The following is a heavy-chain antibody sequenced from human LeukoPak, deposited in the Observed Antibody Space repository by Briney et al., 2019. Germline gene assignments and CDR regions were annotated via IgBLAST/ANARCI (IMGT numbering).Heavy chain of an antibody. Sequence: SETLSLTCTVSGGSISSYYWSWIRQPPGKGREWIGYIYYSGSTNYNPSLKSRVTISVDTSKNQFSLKLSSVTAADTAVYYCASSTVTSDWFDPWGQGTLVTVSS. CDR2: IYYSGST. V-gene: IGHV4-59*01. CDR1: GGSISSYY. D-gene: IGHD4-17*01. CDR3: ASSTVTSDWFDP. J-gene: IGHJ5*02.